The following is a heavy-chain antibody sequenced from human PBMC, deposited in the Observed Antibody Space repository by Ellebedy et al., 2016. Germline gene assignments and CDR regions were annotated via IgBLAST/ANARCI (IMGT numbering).Heavy chain of an antibody. CDR2: IYPGDSDT. J-gene: IGHJ5*02. CDR1: GYSFTSYW. V-gene: IGHV5-51*01. Sequence: GESLKISCKGSGYSFTSYWIGWVRQMPGKGLEWMGIIYPGDSDTRYSPSFQGQVTISADKSISTAYLQWSSLKASDTAMYYCARFDHSGSYSNWFDPWGQGTLVTVSS. D-gene: IGHD1-26*01. CDR3: ARFDHSGSYSNWFDP.